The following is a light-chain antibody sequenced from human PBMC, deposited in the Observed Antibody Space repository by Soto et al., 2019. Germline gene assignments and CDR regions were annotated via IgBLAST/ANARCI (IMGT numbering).Light chain of an antibody. CDR1: QSLLHITGETF. Sequence: DVVTTQTPLSLSVAPGQPASISCKSIQSLLHITGETFLFWYLQKPGQSPQLLIYEVSTRVSGVPDRFSGSGSGTDFTLEISRVETDDVGIYYCMQSTQLPPTFGQGTRLEIK. CDR2: EVS. CDR3: MQSTQLPPT. J-gene: IGKJ5*01. V-gene: IGKV2D-29*02.